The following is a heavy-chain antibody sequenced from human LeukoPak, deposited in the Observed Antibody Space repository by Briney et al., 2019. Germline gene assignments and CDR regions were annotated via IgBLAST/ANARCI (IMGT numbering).Heavy chain of an antibody. J-gene: IGHJ5*02. D-gene: IGHD3-9*01. CDR1: GDSISSSNW. Sequence: SGTLSLTCAVSGDSISSSNWWSWVRQPPGKGLEWIGEIYHTGSTNYNPSLKSRVTISVDKSKKQFSLKLSSVTAADTAVYYCARLRRRYFDWYRERWFDPWGQGTLVTVSS. V-gene: IGHV4-4*02. CDR3: ARLRRRYFDWYRERWFDP. CDR2: IYHTGST.